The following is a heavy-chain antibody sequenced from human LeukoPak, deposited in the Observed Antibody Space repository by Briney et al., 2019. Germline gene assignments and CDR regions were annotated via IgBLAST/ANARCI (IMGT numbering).Heavy chain of an antibody. D-gene: IGHD3-10*01. V-gene: IGHV1-69*13. J-gene: IGHJ5*02. CDR2: IIPIFGTA. Sequence: ASVKVSCKASGGTFSSYAISWVRQAPGQGLEWMGGIIPIFGTANYAQKFQGRVTITADESTSTAYMELSSLRSEDTAVYYCARGRGGSWFGELLYHWFDPWGQGTLVTVSS. CDR3: ARGRGGSWFGELLYHWFDP. CDR1: GGTFSSYA.